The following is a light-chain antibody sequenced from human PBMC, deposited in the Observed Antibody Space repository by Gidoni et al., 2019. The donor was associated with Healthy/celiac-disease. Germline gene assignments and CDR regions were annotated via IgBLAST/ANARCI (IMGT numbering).Light chain of an antibody. CDR3: MQALQTPLT. CDR2: LGS. V-gene: IGKV2-28*01. J-gene: IGKJ4*01. CDR1: QSPLHSNGYNY. Sequence: IVMTQPPLSLPVTPGEPASISCRTSQSPLHSNGYNYLDWYLQKPGQSPQLLIYLGSNRASGVPDRFSGSGSGTDFTLKISRVEAEDVGVYYCMQALQTPLTFGGGTKVEIK.